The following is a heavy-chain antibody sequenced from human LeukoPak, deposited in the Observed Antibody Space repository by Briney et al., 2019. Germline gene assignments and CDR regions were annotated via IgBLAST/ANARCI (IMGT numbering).Heavy chain of an antibody. CDR1: GFTFSSYA. CDR2: ISYDGSNK. CDR3: AREWDSYGWSDYYYYGMDV. J-gene: IGHJ6*02. Sequence: GGSLRLSCAASGFTFSSYAMHWVRQAPGKGLEWVAVISYDGSNKYYADSVKGRFTISRDNSKNTLYLQMNSLRAEDTAVYYCAREWDSYGWSDYYYYGMDVWGQGTTVTASS. D-gene: IGHD5-18*01. V-gene: IGHV3-30-3*01.